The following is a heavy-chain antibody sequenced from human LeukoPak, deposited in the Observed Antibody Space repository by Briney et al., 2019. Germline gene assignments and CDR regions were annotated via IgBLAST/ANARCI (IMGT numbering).Heavy chain of an antibody. Sequence: SETLSLTCTVSGGSISSFYWSWIRQPPGKGLEWIGNIYYSGTTNYNPSLKSRVTISVDASKNQFSLKLTSVTAADTAVYYCASFRAVAGTHHLDYWGQGTLVTVSS. D-gene: IGHD6-19*01. V-gene: IGHV4-59*01. CDR3: ASFRAVAGTHHLDY. J-gene: IGHJ4*02. CDR2: IYYSGTT. CDR1: GGSISSFY.